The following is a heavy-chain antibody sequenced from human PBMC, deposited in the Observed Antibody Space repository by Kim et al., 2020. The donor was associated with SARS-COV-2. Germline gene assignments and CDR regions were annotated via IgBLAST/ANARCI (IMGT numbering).Heavy chain of an antibody. D-gene: IGHD3-22*01. CDR1: GYTFTSYA. CDR2: INTNTGNP. CDR3: ARGPYYYDSSGYYEVYFDY. V-gene: IGHV7-4-1*02. J-gene: IGHJ4*02. Sequence: ASVKVSCKASGYTFTSYAMNWVRQAPGQGLEWMGWINTNTGNPTYAQGFTGRFVFSLDTSVSTAYLQISSLKAEDTAVYYCARGPYYYDSSGYYEVYFDYWGQGTLVTVSS.